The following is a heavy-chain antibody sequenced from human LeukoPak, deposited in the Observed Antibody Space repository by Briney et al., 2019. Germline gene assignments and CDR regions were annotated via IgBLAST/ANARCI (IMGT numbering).Heavy chain of an antibody. CDR2: INPSDGST. J-gene: IGHJ5*02. CDR3: TRGPLTTVRYNWFDP. Sequence: ASVKVSCKASGFFFTSYYMHWVRQAPGQGPEWVEIINPSDGSTSYAQEFQGRVTMTRDTSTSTVYMELSSLRSEDTAFYYCTRGPLTTVRYNWFDPWGQGTLVTVSS. D-gene: IGHD4-11*01. CDR1: GFFFTSYY. V-gene: IGHV1-46*03.